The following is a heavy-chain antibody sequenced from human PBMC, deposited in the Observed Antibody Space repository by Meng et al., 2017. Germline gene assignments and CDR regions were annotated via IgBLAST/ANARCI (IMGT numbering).Heavy chain of an antibody. D-gene: IGHD3-22*01. CDR3: ARASYYYDSSGYYYEYFDY. CDR1: GFTFSSYA. V-gene: IGHV3-23*01. CDR2: ISGSGGST. J-gene: IGHJ4*02. Sequence: GESLKISCAASGFTFSSYAMSWVRQAPGKGLEWVSAISGSGGSTYYADSVKGRFTISRDNSKNTLYLQMNSLRAEDTAVYYFARASYYYDSSGYYYEYFDYLGQRTLVTVSS.